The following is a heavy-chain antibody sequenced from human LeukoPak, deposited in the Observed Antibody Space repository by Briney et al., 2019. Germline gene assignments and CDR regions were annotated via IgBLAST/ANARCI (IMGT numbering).Heavy chain of an antibody. Sequence: GGSLRLSCAASGFTFSSYAMSWVRQAPGKGLEWVSAISGSGGSTYSADSVKGRFTISRDNSKNPLYLQMNSLRAEDTAVYYCAIPPTIFGVVIPSNWFDPWGQGTLVTVSS. CDR1: GFTFSSYA. J-gene: IGHJ5*02. CDR2: ISGSGGST. CDR3: AIPPTIFGVVIPSNWFDP. V-gene: IGHV3-23*01. D-gene: IGHD3-3*01.